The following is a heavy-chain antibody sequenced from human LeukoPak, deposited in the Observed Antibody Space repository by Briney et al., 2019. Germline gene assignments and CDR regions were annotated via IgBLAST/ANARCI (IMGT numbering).Heavy chain of an antibody. Sequence: ASVKVSCKASGGTFSSYAISWVRQAPGQRLEWMGWINAGNGNTKYSQKFQGRVTITRDTSASTAYMELSSLRSEDTAVYYCARGGIQLWLDYWGQGTLVTVSS. V-gene: IGHV1-3*01. CDR2: INAGNGNT. CDR1: GGTFSSYA. J-gene: IGHJ4*02. D-gene: IGHD5-18*01. CDR3: ARGGIQLWLDY.